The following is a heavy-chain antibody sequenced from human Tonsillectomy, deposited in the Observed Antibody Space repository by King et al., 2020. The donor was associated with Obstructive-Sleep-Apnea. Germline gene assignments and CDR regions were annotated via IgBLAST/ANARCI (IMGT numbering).Heavy chain of an antibody. CDR3: AGDGVAGARWWGHFDY. CDR2: ISYDGSNK. V-gene: IGHV3-30*04. CDR1: GFTFSSYA. D-gene: IGHD1-26*01. Sequence: VQLVESGGGVVQPGRSLRLSCAASGFTFSSYAMHWVRQAPGKGLEWVAVISYDGSNKYYADSVKGRFTISRDNSKNTLYLKMNSQRAEDTAVYYCAGDGVAGARWWGHFDYWGQGTLVTVSS. J-gene: IGHJ4*02.